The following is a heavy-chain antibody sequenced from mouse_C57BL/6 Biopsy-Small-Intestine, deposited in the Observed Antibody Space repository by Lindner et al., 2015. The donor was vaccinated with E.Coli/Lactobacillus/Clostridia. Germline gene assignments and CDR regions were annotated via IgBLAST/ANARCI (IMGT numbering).Heavy chain of an antibody. V-gene: IGHV5-4*01. J-gene: IGHJ2*01. CDR1: GFTFSNYA. CDR2: IRDGGRYT. Sequence: VQLQESGGGLVKPGGSLKLSCAASGFTFSNYAMSWVRQTPEKRLEWVATIRDGGRYTFYPDNVKGRFTISRDNAKNNLYLQMSLLKSEDTAMYYCARGRDGYNSCYFDYWGQGTTLTVSP. D-gene: IGHD1-3*01. CDR3: ARGRDGYNSCYFDY.